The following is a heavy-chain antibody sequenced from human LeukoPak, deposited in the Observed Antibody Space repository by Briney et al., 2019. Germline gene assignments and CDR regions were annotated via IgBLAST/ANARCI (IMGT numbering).Heavy chain of an antibody. CDR2: ISAYNGNT. CDR1: GYTFTSYG. V-gene: IGHV1-18*01. Sequence: ASVKVSCKASGYTFTSYGISWVRQAPGQGLEWMGWISAYNGNTNYAQKFQDRVTMTSDTSINMAYMELRSLRSDDTAVYYCARDFYGSRPGAFDYWGQGTLITVSS. CDR3: ARDFYGSRPGAFDY. D-gene: IGHD3-10*01. J-gene: IGHJ4*02.